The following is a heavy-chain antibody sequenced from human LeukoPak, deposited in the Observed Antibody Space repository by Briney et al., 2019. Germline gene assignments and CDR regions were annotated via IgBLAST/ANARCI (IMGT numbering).Heavy chain of an antibody. D-gene: IGHD6-25*01. J-gene: IGHJ6*03. CDR3: ARASAHPYYYYYYYMDV. CDR2: INHSGST. Sequence: SETLSLTCAVYGGSFSGYYWSRIRQPPGKGLEWIGEINHSGSTNYNPSLKSRVTISVDTSKNQFSLKLSSVTAADTAVYYCARASAHPYYYYYYYMDVWGKGTTVTVSS. V-gene: IGHV4-34*01. CDR1: GGSFSGYY.